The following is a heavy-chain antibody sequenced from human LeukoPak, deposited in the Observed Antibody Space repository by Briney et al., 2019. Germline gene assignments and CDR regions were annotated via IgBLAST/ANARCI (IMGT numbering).Heavy chain of an antibody. J-gene: IGHJ3*02. CDR2: IYYSGIT. D-gene: IGHD7-27*01. V-gene: IGHV4-59*08. CDR3: ARHTGAYDAFDI. Sequence: SETLSLTCTVSGGSISSYYWSWIRQPPGNGLEWIGYIYYSGITNYNPSLKSRVTISVDTSKNQFSLNLNSVTAADTAVFYCARHTGAYDAFDIWGQGTMVTVSS. CDR1: GGSISSYY.